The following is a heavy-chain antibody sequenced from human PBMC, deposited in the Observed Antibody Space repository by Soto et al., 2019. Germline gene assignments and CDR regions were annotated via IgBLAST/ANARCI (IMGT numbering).Heavy chain of an antibody. J-gene: IGHJ4*02. D-gene: IGHD3-22*01. CDR3: AGQSYYDNNPFYPFDY. CDR1: GGSISSYY. CDR2: IYYSGNT. V-gene: IGHV4-59*01. Sequence: SETLSLTCTISGGSISSYYWNWIRQPPGKGLEWVGYIYYSGNTNFNPSLKRRVSMSVDTSKNQFSLRLTSVTAADTAVYYCAGQSYYDNNPFYPFDYWGQGTLVTVSS.